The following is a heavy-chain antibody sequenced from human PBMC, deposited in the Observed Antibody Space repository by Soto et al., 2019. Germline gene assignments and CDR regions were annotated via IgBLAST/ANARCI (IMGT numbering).Heavy chain of an antibody. CDR1: GGSISSSSYY. Sequence: QLQLQESGPGLVKPSETMSLTCTVSGGSISSSSYYWGWIRQPPGKGLEWIGSIYYSGSTYYNPSLKSRVTISVDTSKNQFSLKLSSVTAADTAVYYCARHRIVVVPAAHGGDAFDIWGQGTMVTVSS. D-gene: IGHD2-2*01. J-gene: IGHJ3*02. V-gene: IGHV4-39*01. CDR2: IYYSGST. CDR3: ARHRIVVVPAAHGGDAFDI.